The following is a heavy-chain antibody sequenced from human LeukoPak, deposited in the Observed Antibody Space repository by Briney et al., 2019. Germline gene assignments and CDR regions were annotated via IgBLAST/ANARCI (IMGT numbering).Heavy chain of an antibody. J-gene: IGHJ6*03. V-gene: IGHV1-18*01. CDR2: ISPYTTKT. Sequence: ASVKVSCKASGYTFISYGITWVRQAPGQGLEWMGWISPYTTKTNYAQSLQGRVTMTTDTSTSTAYMELRSLRADDTAVYYCAREGGVGPTAPPDYYSYQMDVWGKGTTVTVSS. CDR3: AREGGVGPTAPPDYYSYQMDV. D-gene: IGHD1-26*01. CDR1: GYTFISYG.